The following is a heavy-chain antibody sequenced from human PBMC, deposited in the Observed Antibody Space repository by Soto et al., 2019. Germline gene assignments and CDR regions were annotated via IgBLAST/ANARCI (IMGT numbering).Heavy chain of an antibody. CDR1: GYTFTTFA. D-gene: IGHD6-19*01. CDR3: ARDSTGWYRGWFDP. Sequence: QVHLAQSGAEVQKPWASMNLSCKASGYTFTTFAMHWLRQAPGQRPEWMGWINTANGDTKYSQTLQGRITITRDTSARIVYMDLRSLTSEDTAVYFCARDSTGWYRGWFDPWGRGTLVTVSS. CDR2: INTANGDT. V-gene: IGHV1-3*04. J-gene: IGHJ5*02.